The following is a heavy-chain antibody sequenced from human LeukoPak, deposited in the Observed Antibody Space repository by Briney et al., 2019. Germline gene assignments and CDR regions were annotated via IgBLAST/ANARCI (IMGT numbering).Heavy chain of an antibody. CDR3: ARDYSKLGYCSGGSCFPTFDY. D-gene: IGHD2-15*01. V-gene: IGHV3-11*06. CDR2: ISSSSSYT. J-gene: IGHJ4*02. Sequence: GGSLRLSCAASGFTFSDYYMSWIRQAPGKGLEGVSYISSSSSYTNYADSVKGRFTISRDNVKNSLYLQMNCLRAEDTAVYYCARDYSKLGYCSGGSCFPTFDYWGQGTLVTVSS. CDR1: GFTFSDYY.